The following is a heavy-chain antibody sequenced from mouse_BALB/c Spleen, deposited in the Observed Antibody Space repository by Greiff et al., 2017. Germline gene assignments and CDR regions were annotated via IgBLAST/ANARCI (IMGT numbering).Heavy chain of an antibody. J-gene: IGHJ4*01. D-gene: IGHD1-1*01. V-gene: IGHV3-8*02. CDR2: ISYSGST. CDR3: ARWAITFMDY. CDR1: GDSITSGY. Sequence: EVNVVESGPSLVKPSQTLSLTCSVTGDSITSGYWNWIRKFPGNKLEYMGYISYSGSTYYNPSLKSRISITRDTSKNQYYLQLNSVTTEDTATYYCARWAITFMDYWGQGTSVTVSS.